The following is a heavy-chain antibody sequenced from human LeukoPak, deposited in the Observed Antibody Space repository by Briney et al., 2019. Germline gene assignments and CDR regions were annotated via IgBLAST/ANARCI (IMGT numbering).Heavy chain of an antibody. V-gene: IGHV1-8*03. CDR2: MNPNSGNT. J-gene: IGHJ1*01. CDR1: GYTFTGYY. D-gene: IGHD3/OR15-3a*01. CDR3: ARGGLVYDFLTGYYAPGLEYFHH. Sequence: GASVKVSCKASGYTFTGYYMHWVRQATGQGLEWLGWMNPNSGNTGYAQKFQGRVTITADESTTTAYLELSSLRSDDTAVYYCARGGLVYDFLTGYYAPGLEYFHHWGQGSLVIVSS.